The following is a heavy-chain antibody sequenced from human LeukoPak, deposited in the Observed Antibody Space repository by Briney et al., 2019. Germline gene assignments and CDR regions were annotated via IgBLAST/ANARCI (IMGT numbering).Heavy chain of an antibody. J-gene: IGHJ6*02. V-gene: IGHV3-23*01. CDR2: ISGSGGNT. CDR3: TKHLFWEPWSPSPQYYYDLDV. Sequence: GGSLRLSCAASTFTFSNSAMIWVRQAPGQGLEWVSDISGSGGNTYIGDSVKGRSAISRDNPKKTLYVQMNSLRVRDTAVDHCTKHLFWEPWSPSPQYYYDLDVWGQGTTVTVSS. D-gene: IGHD1-14*01. CDR1: TFTFSNSA.